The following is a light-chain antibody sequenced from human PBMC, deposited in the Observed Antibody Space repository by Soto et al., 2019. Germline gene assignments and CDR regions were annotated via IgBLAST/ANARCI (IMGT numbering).Light chain of an antibody. CDR2: GAS. CDR1: QSVSSN. CDR3: QQYNNWPPIT. Sequence: EIVMTQSPATLSVSQGERATLCCRASQSVSSNLAWYQQKPGQAPRLLIYGASTRATGIPARFSGSGSGTEFTLTISSLQSEDFAVYYCQQYNNWPPITFAQGTRLEIK. V-gene: IGKV3-15*01. J-gene: IGKJ5*01.